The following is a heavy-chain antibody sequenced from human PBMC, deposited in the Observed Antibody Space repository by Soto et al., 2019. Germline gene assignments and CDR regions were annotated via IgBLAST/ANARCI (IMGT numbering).Heavy chain of an antibody. CDR1: GYSFTSYW. V-gene: IGHV5-51*01. CDR2: IYPGDSDT. J-gene: IGHJ6*02. CDR3: ARQRGYCSGGSCYYYYYGMDV. D-gene: IGHD2-15*01. Sequence: ESLKISCKGSGYSFTSYWIGWVRQMPGKGLEWMGIIYPGDSDTRYSPSFQGQVTISADKSISTAYLQWSSLKASDTAMYYCARQRGYCSGGSCYYYYYGMDVWGQGTTVTVSS.